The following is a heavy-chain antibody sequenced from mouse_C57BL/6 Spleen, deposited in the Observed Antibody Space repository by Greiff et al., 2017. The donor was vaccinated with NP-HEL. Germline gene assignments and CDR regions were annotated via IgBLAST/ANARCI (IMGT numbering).Heavy chain of an antibody. CDR3: ARGRYYGSSYVDWYFDV. CDR1: GYTFTSYW. D-gene: IGHD1-1*01. J-gene: IGHJ1*03. Sequence: VQLQQPGAELVRPGSSVKLSCKASGYTFTSYWMHWVKQRPIQGLEWIGNIDPSDSETHYNQKFKDKATLTVDKSSSTAYMQLSSLTSEDSAVYYCARGRYYGSSYVDWYFDVWGTGTTVTVSS. CDR2: IDPSDSET. V-gene: IGHV1-52*01.